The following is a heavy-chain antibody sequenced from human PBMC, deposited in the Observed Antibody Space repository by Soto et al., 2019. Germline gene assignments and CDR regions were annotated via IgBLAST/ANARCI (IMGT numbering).Heavy chain of an antibody. D-gene: IGHD2-15*01. Sequence: GGSLRLSCAASGFTFSSYGMHWVRQAPGKGLEWVAVIWYDGSNKYYADSVKGRFTISRDNSKNTLYLQMNSLRAEDTAVYYCASPLGGPSYYYYGMDVWGQGTTVTVSS. V-gene: IGHV3-33*01. CDR3: ASPLGGPSYYYYGMDV. CDR1: GFTFSSYG. J-gene: IGHJ6*02. CDR2: IWYDGSNK.